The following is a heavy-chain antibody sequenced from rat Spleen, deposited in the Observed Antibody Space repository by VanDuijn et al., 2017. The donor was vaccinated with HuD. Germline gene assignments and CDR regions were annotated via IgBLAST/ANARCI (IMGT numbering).Heavy chain of an antibody. CDR1: DYSITSSY. D-gene: IGHD1-11*01. CDR2: ISYSGST. CDR3: ARYWRALFDY. Sequence: EVRLQESGPGLVKPSQSLSLTCSVTDYSITSSYGWSWIRKFPGNKMEWIGHISYSGSTTYNPSLKSRISITRDTSKNQFFLQLNSVTTEDTATYYCARYWRALFDYWGQGVMVTVSS. J-gene: IGHJ2*01. V-gene: IGHV3-1*01.